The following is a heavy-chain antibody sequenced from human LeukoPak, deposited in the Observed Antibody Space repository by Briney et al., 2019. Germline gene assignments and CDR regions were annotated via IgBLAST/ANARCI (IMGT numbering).Heavy chain of an antibody. J-gene: IGHJ4*02. D-gene: IGHD1-20*01. CDR2: IYYSGST. CDR3: ARGHLTGTYKIDY. CDR1: GGSISSDY. V-gene: IGHV4-59*01. Sequence: SETLSLTCTVSGGSISSDYWSWIRQPPGKGLEYIGYIYYSGSTNYNPSLKSRVTISVDTSKNQFSLKLSSVTAADTAVYYCARGHLTGTYKIDYWGQGTLVTVSS.